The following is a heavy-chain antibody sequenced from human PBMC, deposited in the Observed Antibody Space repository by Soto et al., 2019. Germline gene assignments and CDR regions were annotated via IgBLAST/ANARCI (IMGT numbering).Heavy chain of an antibody. CDR2: ISAYNGNT. V-gene: IGHV1-18*04. Sequence: ASVKVSCKASGYTFTSYCISWVLQAPGQGLEWMGWISAYNGNTNYAQKLQGRVTMTTDTSTSTAYMELRSLRSDDTAVYYCARAPVLVGATTADYWGQGTLVTVSS. CDR1: GYTFTSYC. D-gene: IGHD1-26*01. CDR3: ARAPVLVGATTADY. J-gene: IGHJ4*02.